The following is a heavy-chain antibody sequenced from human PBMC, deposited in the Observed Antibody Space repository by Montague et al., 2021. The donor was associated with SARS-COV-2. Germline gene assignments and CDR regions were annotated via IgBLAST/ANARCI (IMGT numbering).Heavy chain of an antibody. CDR3: ARHYSATLPAVY. CDR1: GGSFSDYY. CDR2: VNHSGRI. Sequence: SETLSLTCAVYGGSFSDYYWTWIRQSPGKGLEWLGEVNHSGRINYNPSLKSRITISVDTSKNQFSLRLRSVTAADTAVYYCARHYSATLPAVYWGQGTLVTVSS. J-gene: IGHJ4*02. V-gene: IGHV4-34*01. D-gene: IGHD2-15*01.